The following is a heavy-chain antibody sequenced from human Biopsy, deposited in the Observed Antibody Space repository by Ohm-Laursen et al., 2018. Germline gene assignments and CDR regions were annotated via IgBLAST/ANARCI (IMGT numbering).Heavy chain of an antibody. CDR2: IYYSGTT. D-gene: IGHD3-22*01. V-gene: IGHV4-59*01. CDR1: GGSISSYY. J-gene: IGHJ2*01. Sequence: SDTLSLTCTVSGGSISSYYWNWLRPPPGKGLEWIGYIYYSGTTDYSPSLKSRVTISVNTSKNHFPLRLRSVTPADTAIYCSARDRGYYSDRTVPGYFDLWGRGTLVTVSS. CDR3: ARDRGYYSDRTVPGYFDL.